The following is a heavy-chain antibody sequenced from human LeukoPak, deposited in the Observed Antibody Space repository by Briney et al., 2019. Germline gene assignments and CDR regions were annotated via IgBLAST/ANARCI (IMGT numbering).Heavy chain of an antibody. CDR2: ISGSGGST. J-gene: IGHJ3*02. V-gene: IGHV3-23*01. CDR3: AKNSGSQRDAFDI. CDR1: GFTFSSYA. Sequence: GGSLRLSCAASGFTFSSYAMSWVRQAPGKGLERVSAISGSGGSTYYADSVKGRFTISRDNSKNTLYLQMNSLRAEDTAVYYCAKNSGSQRDAFDIWGQGTMVTVSS. D-gene: IGHD1-26*01.